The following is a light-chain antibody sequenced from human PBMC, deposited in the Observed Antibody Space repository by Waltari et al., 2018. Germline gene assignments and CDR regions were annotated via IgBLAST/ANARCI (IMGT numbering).Light chain of an antibody. CDR2: KAS. V-gene: IGKV1-5*03. CDR3: QQYNSVPLT. J-gene: IGKJ4*01. CDR1: QSISSW. Sequence: DIQMTQSPSTLSASVGDRVTITCRASQSISSWLTWYQQKPGKAPKLLIYKASSLESGVPSRFSGSGSGTEFTLTISSLKPDDFATYYCQQYNSVPLTFGGGTEVEIK.